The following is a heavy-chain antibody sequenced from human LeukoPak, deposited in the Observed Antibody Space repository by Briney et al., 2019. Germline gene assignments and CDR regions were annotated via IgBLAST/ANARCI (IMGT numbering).Heavy chain of an antibody. CDR3: ARKGGVSGSYYNDSMYYFDY. Sequence: SETLSLTCAVYGGSFSSYYWSWIRQPPGKGLEWIGEINHSGRTNDNPSLKSRVTISIDTSKNQFSLKLSSVTAADTAVYYCARKGGVSGSYYNDSMYYFDYWGQGTLVTVSS. D-gene: IGHD3-10*01. J-gene: IGHJ4*02. V-gene: IGHV4-34*01. CDR2: INHSGRT. CDR1: GGSFSSYY.